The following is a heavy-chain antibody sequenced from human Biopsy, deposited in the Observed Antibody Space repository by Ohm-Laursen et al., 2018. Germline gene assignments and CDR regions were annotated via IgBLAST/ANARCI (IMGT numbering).Heavy chain of an antibody. CDR2: ISETSSHI. CDR3: ARDSSRRAREGGMDV. V-gene: IGHV3-21*01. CDR1: GFSVSRYD. D-gene: IGHD6-6*01. Sequence: SLRLSCAASGFSVSRYDMNWVRQAPGKGLEWISYISETSSHIYDADSVRGRFTVARDIAKNSLYLQLNSLRVEDTAVYYWARDSSRRAREGGMDVWGQGTTVTV. J-gene: IGHJ6*02.